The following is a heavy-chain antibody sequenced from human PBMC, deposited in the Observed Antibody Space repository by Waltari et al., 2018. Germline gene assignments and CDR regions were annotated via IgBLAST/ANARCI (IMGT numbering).Heavy chain of an antibody. CDR1: GYTFTSYG. CDR3: AREANYDFWSGTEPWGYMDV. Sequence: QVQLVQSGAEVKKPGASVKVSCKASGYTFTSYGISWVRQAPGQGLEWMGWISAYNGNTNYAQKLQGRVTMTTDTSTSTAYMELRSLRSDDTAVYYCAREANYDFWSGTEPWGYMDVWGKGTTVTVSS. V-gene: IGHV1-18*01. CDR2: ISAYNGNT. D-gene: IGHD3-3*01. J-gene: IGHJ6*03.